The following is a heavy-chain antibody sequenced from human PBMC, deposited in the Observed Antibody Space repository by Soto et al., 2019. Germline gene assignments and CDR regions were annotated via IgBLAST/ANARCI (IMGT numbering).Heavy chain of an antibody. CDR1: GFTFRSYS. CDR3: ARDWDTYGYGGFDN. CDR2: ISASTTSI. Sequence: PGGSLRLSCAASGFTFRSYSMNWVRQAPGKGLDWISYISASTTSIYYADSVQGRFTISRDNSKNSLYLQMNSLTAEDTAVYYCARDWDTYGYGGFDNWGQGTLVTVYS. D-gene: IGHD5-18*01. J-gene: IGHJ4*02. V-gene: IGHV3-48*04.